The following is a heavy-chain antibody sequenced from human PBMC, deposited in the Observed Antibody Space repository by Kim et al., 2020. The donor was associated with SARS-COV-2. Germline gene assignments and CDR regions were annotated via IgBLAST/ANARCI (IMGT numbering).Heavy chain of an antibody. CDR2: ISSNGSST. V-gene: IGHV3-74*01. CDR3: SSTGGYGSGLYF. CDR1: GFTFSSYS. Sequence: GGSLRLSCAASGFTFSSYSMHWVRQAPGKGLEWVSRISSNGSSTSYADSVKGRFTISSDNAKNKMDLQMNMLRAEDTDVYYCSSTGGYGSGLYF. D-gene: IGHD5-18*01. J-gene: IGHJ2*01.